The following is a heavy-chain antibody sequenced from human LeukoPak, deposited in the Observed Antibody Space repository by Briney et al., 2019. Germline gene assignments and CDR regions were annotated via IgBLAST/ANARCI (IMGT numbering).Heavy chain of an antibody. Sequence: SETLSLTCTVSGGSISSYYWSWIRQPPGKGLEWIGEIYHSGSTNYNPSLKSRVTISVDKSKNQFSLKLSSVTAADTAVYYCARDNDGYTNAGVDYWGQGTLVTVSS. CDR1: GGSISSYY. J-gene: IGHJ4*02. V-gene: IGHV4-59*12. D-gene: IGHD5-24*01. CDR3: ARDNDGYTNAGVDY. CDR2: IYHSGST.